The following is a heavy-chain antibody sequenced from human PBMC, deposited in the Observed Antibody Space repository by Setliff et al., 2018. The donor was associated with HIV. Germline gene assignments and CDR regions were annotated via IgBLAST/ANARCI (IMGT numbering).Heavy chain of an antibody. Sequence: SETLSLTCTVSGGSISSYYWSWIRQPPGKGLEWIGYIYYSGSTNYNPSLKSRVTISVDTSNDHFSLKLTSLTAADTAVYYCARHGGYDFNYWGQGTLVTVSS. CDR1: GGSISSYY. J-gene: IGHJ4*02. D-gene: IGHD5-12*01. CDR2: IYYSGST. V-gene: IGHV4-59*08. CDR3: ARHGGYDFNY.